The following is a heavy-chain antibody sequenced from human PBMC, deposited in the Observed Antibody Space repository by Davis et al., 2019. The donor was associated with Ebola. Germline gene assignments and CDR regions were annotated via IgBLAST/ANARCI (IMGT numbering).Heavy chain of an antibody. J-gene: IGHJ3*02. V-gene: IGHV1-46*03. CDR2: INPNSGDS. D-gene: IGHD5-12*01. CDR3: TTPGGQDSGYDVFDI. CDR1: GYTFSNYY. Sequence: ASVKVSCKASGYTFSNYYIHWVRQVPGQGLEWMGVINPNSGDSSNAQKFQGRVTVTRDTSTTTVYMDLSSLRSEDTALYYCTTPGGQDSGYDVFDIWGQGTMVTVSS.